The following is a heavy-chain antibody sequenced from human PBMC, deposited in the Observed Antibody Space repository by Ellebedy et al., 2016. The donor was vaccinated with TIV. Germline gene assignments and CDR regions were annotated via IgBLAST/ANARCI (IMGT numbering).Heavy chain of an antibody. CDR1: GGSISSSISF. CDR3: ARSPDYYDSSGYSPPNGFDP. D-gene: IGHD3-22*01. Sequence: SETLSLXXSVSGGSISSSISFWGWIRPPPGQGLEWIGSLYYSGSTYFNPSLKSRVTISVDTYKNQFSLKLSSVTAADTAVYYCARSPDYYDSSGYSPPNGFDPWGQGTLVTVSS. J-gene: IGHJ5*02. CDR2: LYYSGST. V-gene: IGHV4-39*01.